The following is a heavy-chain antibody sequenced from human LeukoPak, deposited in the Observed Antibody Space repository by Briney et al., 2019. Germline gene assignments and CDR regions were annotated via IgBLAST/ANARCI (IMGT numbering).Heavy chain of an antibody. CDR1: GFTFSSYA. J-gene: IGHJ4*02. V-gene: IGHV3-23*01. CDR2: ITASGNTA. D-gene: IGHD6-19*01. CDR3: AKDVRSSGWYKDS. Sequence: GGSLTLSCTASGFTFSSYAMSCVRQAPGMGLDWVSGITASGNTAYYADSVKGRFTISRDNSKNTLYLQMDSLRAEDTAVYYCAKDVRSSGWYKDSWGQGTLVTVSS.